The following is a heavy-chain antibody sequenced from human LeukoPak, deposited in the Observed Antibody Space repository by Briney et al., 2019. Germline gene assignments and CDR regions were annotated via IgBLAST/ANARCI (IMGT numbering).Heavy chain of an antibody. V-gene: IGHV1-2*02. CDR3: ASEANCNGCRCSLQRVAS. Sequence: ASVKVSCKASGYTFTSYYMLWVRQAPGQGLEWMGWIDTRHGATNYAQQFQGRVTISRDTSIGTAYMELTNLISDDAAIYYCASEANCNGCRCSLQRVASWGQGTLVTVCS. CDR2: IDTRHGAT. D-gene: IGHD2-15*01. CDR1: GYTFTSYY. J-gene: IGHJ4*02.